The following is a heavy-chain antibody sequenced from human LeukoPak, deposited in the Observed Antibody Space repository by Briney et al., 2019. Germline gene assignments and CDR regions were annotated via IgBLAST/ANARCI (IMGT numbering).Heavy chain of an antibody. V-gene: IGHV3-30*04. CDR2: ISYDGSNK. J-gene: IGHJ3*02. CDR3: ARDSVAAGLAFDI. Sequence: GRSLRLSCAASGFTFSSYAMHWVRQAPGKGLEWVAVISYDGSNKYYADSVKGRFTISRDNSKNTLHLQMNSLRAEDTAVYYCARDSVAAGLAFDIWGQGTMVTVSS. CDR1: GFTFSSYA. D-gene: IGHD6-13*01.